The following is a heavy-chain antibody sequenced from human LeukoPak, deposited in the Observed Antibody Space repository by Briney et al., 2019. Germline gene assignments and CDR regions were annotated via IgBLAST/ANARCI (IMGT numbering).Heavy chain of an antibody. CDR3: ARVSWFPGTSYYYMDV. J-gene: IGHJ6*03. CDR1: GGSISSYY. CDR2: IHYSGST. D-gene: IGHD1-1*01. V-gene: IGHV4-59*01. Sequence: SETLSLTCTVSGGSISSYYWSWIRQPPGKGLEWIGYIHYSGSTNYNPSLKSRVTISLGTSKNQFSLKLTSVTAADTAVYYCARVSWFPGTSYYYMDVWGKGTTVTVSS.